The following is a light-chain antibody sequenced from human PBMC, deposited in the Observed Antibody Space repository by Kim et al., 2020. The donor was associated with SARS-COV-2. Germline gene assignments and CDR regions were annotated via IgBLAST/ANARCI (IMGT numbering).Light chain of an antibody. CDR3: QQSYNAVFT. J-gene: IGKJ3*01. CDR1: QSVSRY. Sequence: DIQMTQSPSSMSASVGDRVTITCQTSQSVSRYLNWYRQIPGKAPKLLIYAASILQSGAPSRFSASGSGTHFTLAISSLQPEDFATYYCQQSYNAVFTFGPGTKVNIK. CDR2: AAS. V-gene: IGKV1-39*01.